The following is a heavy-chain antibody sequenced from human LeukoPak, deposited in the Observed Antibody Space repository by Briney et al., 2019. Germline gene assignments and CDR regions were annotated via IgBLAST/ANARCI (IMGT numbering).Heavy chain of an antibody. CDR1: GYSFTSYW. CDR3: ARYCSSTSCPTRYYYYYGMDV. J-gene: IGHJ6*02. Sequence: PGESLKISCKGSGYSFTSYWIGWVRPIPGKGLEWTGIIYPGDSDTRYSPSFQGQVTISADKSISTAYLQWSSLKASDTAMYYCARYCSSTSCPTRYYYYYGMDVWGQGTTVTVSS. CDR2: IYPGDSDT. V-gene: IGHV5-51*01. D-gene: IGHD2-2*01.